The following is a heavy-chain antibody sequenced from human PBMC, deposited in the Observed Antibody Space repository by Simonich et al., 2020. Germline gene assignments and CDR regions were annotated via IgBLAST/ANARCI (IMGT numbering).Heavy chain of an antibody. J-gene: IGHJ6*03. D-gene: IGHD3-3*01. V-gene: IGHV1-2*02. CDR3: ARGGVQYYYYYMDV. Sequence: QVQLVQSGAEVKKPGASVKVSCKASGYTFTGYYMHWVRQAPGQGLEWMGWINPNSGGTNYAQKCQGRVTMTRDTSISTAYMELSRLRSDDTAVYYCARGGVQYYYYYMDVWGKGTTVTVSS. CDR2: INPNSGGT. CDR1: GYTFTGYY.